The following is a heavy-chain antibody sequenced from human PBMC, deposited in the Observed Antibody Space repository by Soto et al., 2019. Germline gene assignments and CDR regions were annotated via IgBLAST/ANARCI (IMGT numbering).Heavy chain of an antibody. J-gene: IGHJ4*02. Sequence: GGSLRLSCAASGFTFSTYEMNWARQAPGKGLEWVSYISSSGSTIYYADSVKGRFTISRDNAKNSLYLQMNSLRAEDTAVYYCARMAAGDSIDYWGQGTLVTVSS. CDR2: ISSSGSTI. CDR3: ARMAAGDSIDY. V-gene: IGHV3-48*03. CDR1: GFTFSTYE. D-gene: IGHD6-13*01.